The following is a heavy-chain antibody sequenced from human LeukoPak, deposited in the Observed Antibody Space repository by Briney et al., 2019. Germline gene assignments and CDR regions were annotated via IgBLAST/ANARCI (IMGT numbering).Heavy chain of an antibody. CDR2: ISGSGGST. Sequence: GGSLRLSCAASGFTFSSYAMSWVRQAPGKGLEWVSAISGSGGSTYYADSVKGRFTISRDNSKNTLYLQMNSLRAEDTAVYYCAKHPGYSSSCPGRAGDAFHIWGRGTMVTVSS. J-gene: IGHJ3*02. CDR1: GFTFSSYA. V-gene: IGHV3-23*01. CDR3: AKHPGYSSSCPGRAGDAFHI. D-gene: IGHD6-13*01.